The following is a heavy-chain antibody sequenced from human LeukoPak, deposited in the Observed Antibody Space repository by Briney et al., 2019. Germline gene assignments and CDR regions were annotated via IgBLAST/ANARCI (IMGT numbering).Heavy chain of an antibody. Sequence: SETLSLTCAVSGYSMRSIRYYWGWIRQPPGKGLGWIGSIYHSGSTSYNPSLKSRVTISVDTSKNQFSLKMTSVTAADTAVYYCARNYSMEIYYDSSDYFGAFDMWGQGTMVTVSS. CDR3: ARNYSMEIYYDSSDYFGAFDM. CDR1: GYSMRSIRYY. V-gene: IGHV4-39*07. CDR2: IYHSGST. J-gene: IGHJ3*02. D-gene: IGHD3-22*01.